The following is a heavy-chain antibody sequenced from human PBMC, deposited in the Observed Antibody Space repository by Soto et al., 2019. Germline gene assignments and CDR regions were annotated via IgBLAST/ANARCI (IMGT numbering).Heavy chain of an antibody. CDR2: MNPNSGNT. D-gene: IGHD6-19*01. V-gene: IGHV1-8*01. J-gene: IGHJ4*02. Sequence: QVQLVQSGAEVKKPGASVKVSCKASGYTFTSYDINWVRQATGQGLEWMGWMNPNSGNTGYAQKFQGRVTMPRNTSISTAYMELSSLRSEATAVYYCARERSSGWYVDYWGQGTLVTVSS. CDR3: ARERSSGWYVDY. CDR1: GYTFTSYD.